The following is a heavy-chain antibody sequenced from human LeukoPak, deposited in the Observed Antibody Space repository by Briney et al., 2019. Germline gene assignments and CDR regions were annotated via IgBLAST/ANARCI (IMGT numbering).Heavy chain of an antibody. Sequence: GASVKVSCKASGYTFTSYYMHWVRQAPGPGLEWMGIINPSGGSTSYVQKLQGRVTTTRDTSTNRVYMELSSLRSEDTAVYYCARDQFALEYYYDSSGSFDYWGQGTLVTVSS. CDR2: INPSGGST. CDR3: ARDQFALEYYYDSSGSFDY. J-gene: IGHJ4*02. V-gene: IGHV1-46*01. CDR1: GYTFTSYY. D-gene: IGHD3-22*01.